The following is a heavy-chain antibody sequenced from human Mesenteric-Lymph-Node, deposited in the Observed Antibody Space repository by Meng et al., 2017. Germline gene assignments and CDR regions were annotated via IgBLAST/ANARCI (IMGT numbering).Heavy chain of an antibody. Sequence: VQLVQSWAEVKKPGASVKVSCTPSGYSFTAYYIHWVRQAPGQGLDWMGRIDPNSGVTEYAQKFQGRVTVTGDTSISTAYMELSRLRSDDTAIYYCVRDEDISAAGKLFGDYWGQGTLVTVSS. J-gene: IGHJ4*02. V-gene: IGHV1-2*06. CDR1: GYSFTAYY. CDR2: IDPNSGVT. D-gene: IGHD6-13*01. CDR3: VRDEDISAAGKLFGDY.